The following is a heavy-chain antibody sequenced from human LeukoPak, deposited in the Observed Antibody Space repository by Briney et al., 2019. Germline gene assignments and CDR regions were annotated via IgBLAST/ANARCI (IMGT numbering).Heavy chain of an antibody. CDR2: IYPDDSDT. Sequence: GESLKISCKGSGYSFTSYWIGWVRQMPGKGLEWMGIIYPDDSDTRYSPSFQGQATISADKSTGTAYLQWGSLKASDTAKYYCARGVVVVAAAHDAFDVWGQGTMVTVSS. D-gene: IGHD2-15*01. J-gene: IGHJ3*01. CDR1: GYSFTSYW. V-gene: IGHV5-51*01. CDR3: ARGVVVVAAAHDAFDV.